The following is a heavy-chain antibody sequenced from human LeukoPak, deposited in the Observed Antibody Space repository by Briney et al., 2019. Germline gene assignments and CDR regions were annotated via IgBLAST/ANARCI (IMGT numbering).Heavy chain of an antibody. CDR1: GCTFSSYA. CDR2: ITPIFDTA. CDR3: ARDGGSGWPDY. Sequence: GASVKVSCKSSGCTFSSYAISWLRQPPAQGLEWMGGITPIFDTANYAQKCQGTLTITTDESTSPAYMELSRLRSEDTAVYYCARDGGSGWPDYWGQGTQVTVSS. J-gene: IGHJ4*02. D-gene: IGHD6-19*01. V-gene: IGHV1-69*05.